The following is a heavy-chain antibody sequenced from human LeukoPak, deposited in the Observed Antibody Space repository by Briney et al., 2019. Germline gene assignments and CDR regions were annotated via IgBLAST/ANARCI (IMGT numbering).Heavy chain of an antibody. V-gene: IGHV3-23*01. D-gene: IGHD2-2*01. CDR1: GFTFSNYG. J-gene: IGHJ4*02. CDR3: SKWKAIVLVPAARSPIDY. Sequence: GGTLRLSCAASGFTFSNYGMSWVRQAPGKGLEWVSAISGSGVTTYYADSVKGRFTISRDNSKHTLYLQMNSLRAEDTAVYYCSKWKAIVLVPAARSPIDYWGQGTLVTVSS. CDR2: ISGSGVTT.